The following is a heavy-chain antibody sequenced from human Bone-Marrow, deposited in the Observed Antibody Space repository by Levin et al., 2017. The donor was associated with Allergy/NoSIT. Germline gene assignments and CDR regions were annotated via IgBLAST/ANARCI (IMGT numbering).Heavy chain of an antibody. Sequence: GASVKVSCKASGYSFNTYGITWVRQAPGQGLEWLGWISAYNDNTNYAQKFQGRVFMTTYTSTSTAYMELRSLRSDDTAVYYCAASRYGDYLYGLDVWGQGTTVTVS. CDR2: ISAYNDNT. CDR1: GYSFNTYG. V-gene: IGHV1-18*01. CDR3: AASRYGDYLYGLDV. D-gene: IGHD4-17*01. J-gene: IGHJ6*02.